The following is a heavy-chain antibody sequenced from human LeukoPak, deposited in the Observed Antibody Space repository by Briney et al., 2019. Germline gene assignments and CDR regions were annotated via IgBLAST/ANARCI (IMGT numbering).Heavy chain of an antibody. CDR2: ISSSSSYI. Sequence: GGSLRLSCAASGFTFSSYSMNWVRQAPGKGLEWVSSISSSSSYIYYADSVKGRFTISRDNAKNSLYLQMNSLRAEDTAVYYCARDGERVRGVMGYNWFDPWGQGTLVTVSS. CDR1: GFTFSSYS. D-gene: IGHD3-10*01. V-gene: IGHV3-21*01. J-gene: IGHJ5*02. CDR3: ARDGERVRGVMGYNWFDP.